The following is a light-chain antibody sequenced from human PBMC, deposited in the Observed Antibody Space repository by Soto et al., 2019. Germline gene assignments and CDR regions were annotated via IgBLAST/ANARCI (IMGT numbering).Light chain of an antibody. CDR3: SSYTSSNTLV. Sequence: QSALTQPASVSGSPGQSITISCTGTSSDVGGYDYVSWYQQHPGKAPKLMIYDVSNRPSGVSNRFSGSKSGSTASLTISGLQAEDEADYYCSSYTSSNTLVFGGGTNVTVL. J-gene: IGLJ2*01. CDR1: SSDVGGYDY. CDR2: DVS. V-gene: IGLV2-14*01.